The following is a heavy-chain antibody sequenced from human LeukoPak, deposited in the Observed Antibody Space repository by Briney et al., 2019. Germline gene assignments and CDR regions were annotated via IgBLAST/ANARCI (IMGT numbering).Heavy chain of an antibody. D-gene: IGHD1-26*01. CDR3: AKDPKGYWVY. CDR2: ISGSGGST. CDR1: GFTFSSYA. Sequence: GGSLRLSCAASGFTFSSYAMSWVRQAPGKGLEWVSAISGSGGSTYYADSVKGRFSISRDNSKNQLDLQMNSLRAEDTAVYYCAKDPKGYWVYWGQETLVTVSS. J-gene: IGHJ4*02. V-gene: IGHV3-23*01.